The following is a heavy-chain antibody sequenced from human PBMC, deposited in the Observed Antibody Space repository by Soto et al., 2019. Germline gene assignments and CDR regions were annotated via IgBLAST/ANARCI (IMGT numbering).Heavy chain of an antibody. CDR1: GGSISSYY. V-gene: IGHV4-59*08. CDR2: IYYSGST. CDR3: ARRIGGDDAFDI. D-gene: IGHD2-15*01. J-gene: IGHJ3*02. Sequence: SETLSLTCTVSGGSISSYYWSWIRQPPGKGLEWIGYIYYSGSTNYNPSLKGRVTISVDTSKNQFSLKLSSVTAADTAVYYWARRIGGDDAFDIWSQVRMVTVS.